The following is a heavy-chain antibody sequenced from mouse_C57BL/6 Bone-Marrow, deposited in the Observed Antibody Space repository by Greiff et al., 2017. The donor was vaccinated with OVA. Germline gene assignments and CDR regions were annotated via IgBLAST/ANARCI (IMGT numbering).Heavy chain of an antibody. J-gene: IGHJ4*01. V-gene: IGHV1-82*01. CDR2: IYPGDGDT. Sequence: VQLVESGPEPVKPGASVKISCKASGYAFSSSWMNWVKQRPGKGLEWIGRIYPGDGDTNYNGKFKGKATLTADKSSSTAYMQLSSLTSEDSAVYFCARGYDYSYYYAMDYWGQGTSVTVSS. D-gene: IGHD2-4*01. CDR1: GYAFSSSW. CDR3: ARGYDYSYYYAMDY.